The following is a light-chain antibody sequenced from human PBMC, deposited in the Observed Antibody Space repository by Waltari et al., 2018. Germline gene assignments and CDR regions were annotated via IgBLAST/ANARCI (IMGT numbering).Light chain of an antibody. CDR1: HTVYTY. CDR2: DAS. CDR3: LQRVSRPPWT. V-gene: IGKV3-11*01. Sequence: ETVLTQSPATLSLSPGERATLTCRATHTVYTYLAWYQQKTGQAPRLLIYDASNRASGVPARFSGSGSGTDFTLTISSLEPEDFAVYYCLQRVSRPPWTFGQGTKVEL. J-gene: IGKJ1*01.